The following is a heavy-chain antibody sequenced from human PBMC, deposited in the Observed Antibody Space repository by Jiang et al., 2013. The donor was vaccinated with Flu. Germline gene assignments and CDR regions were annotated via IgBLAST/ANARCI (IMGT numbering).Heavy chain of an antibody. D-gene: IGHD6-13*01. Sequence: GIANYAQKFQGRVTITADKSTSTAYMELSSLRSEDTAVYYCAREATPGIAAAGTSDHYYYYGMDVWGQGTTVTVSS. CDR2: GIA. CDR3: AREATPGIAAAGTSDHYYYYGMDV. J-gene: IGHJ6*02. V-gene: IGHV1-69*04.